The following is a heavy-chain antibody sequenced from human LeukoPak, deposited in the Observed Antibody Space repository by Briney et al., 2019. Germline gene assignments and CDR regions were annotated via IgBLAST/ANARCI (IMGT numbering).Heavy chain of an antibody. J-gene: IGHJ5*02. V-gene: IGHV4-61*08. CDR1: GGSISSGDYY. CDR2: IDYSGST. CDR3: ARQRDRYCGGDCQDYWFDP. Sequence: PSETLSLTCTVSGGSISSGDYYWSWIRQPPGKGLEWIGYIDYSGSTNYNPSLKSRVTISVDTSKNQFSLKLSSVTAADTAVYCARQRDRYCGGDCQDYWFDPWGQGTLVTVSS. D-gene: IGHD2-21*02.